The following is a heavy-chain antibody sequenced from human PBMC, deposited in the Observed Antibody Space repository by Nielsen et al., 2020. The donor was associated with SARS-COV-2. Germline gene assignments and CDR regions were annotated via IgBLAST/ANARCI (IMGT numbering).Heavy chain of an antibody. V-gene: IGHV4-38-2*02. Sequence: GSLRLSCTVSGYSISSGYYWGWIRQPPGTGLEWIGSIYYSGSTYYNPSLKSRVTISVDTSKNQFSLKLSSVTAADTAVYYCARARSDAWEVPAAMRHRNRGATIDYWGQGTLVTVSS. CDR2: IYYSGST. J-gene: IGHJ4*02. CDR1: GYSISSGYY. CDR3: ARARSDAWEVPAAMRHRNRGATIDY. D-gene: IGHD2-2*01.